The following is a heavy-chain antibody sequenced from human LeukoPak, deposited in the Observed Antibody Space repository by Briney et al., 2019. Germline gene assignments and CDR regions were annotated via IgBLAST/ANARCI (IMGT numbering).Heavy chain of an antibody. J-gene: IGHJ6*02. CDR1: GFTVSTNY. D-gene: IGHD6-13*01. CDR2: ISSSSSYI. CDR3: ARDRAAAGYGMDV. V-gene: IGHV3-21*01. Sequence: PGGSLRLSCAASGFTVSTNYMNWVRQAPGKGLEWVSSISSSSSYIYYADSVKGRFTISRDNAKNSLYLQMNSLRAEDTAVYYCARDRAAAGYGMDVWGQGTTVTVSS.